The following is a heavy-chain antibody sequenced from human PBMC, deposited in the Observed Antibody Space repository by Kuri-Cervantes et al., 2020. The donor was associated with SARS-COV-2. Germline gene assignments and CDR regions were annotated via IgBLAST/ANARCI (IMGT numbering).Heavy chain of an antibody. CDR1: GDSVSSNSAA. CDR2: TYYRSKWYN. D-gene: IGHD2-2*01. Sequence: SQTLSLTCAISGDSVSSNSAAWNWIRQSPSRGLEWLGRTYYRSKWYNDYAVSVKSRITINPDTSKNQFSLQLNSVTPEDTAVYYCARLGYCSSTSCPPYYYYYMDVWAKGTRVTSP. CDR3: ARLGYCSSTSCPPYYYYYMDV. V-gene: IGHV6-1*01. J-gene: IGHJ6*03.